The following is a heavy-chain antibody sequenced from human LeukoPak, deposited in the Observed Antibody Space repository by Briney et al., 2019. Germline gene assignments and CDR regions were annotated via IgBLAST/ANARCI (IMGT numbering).Heavy chain of an antibody. J-gene: IGHJ4*01. CDR2: INHSGST. Sequence: SETLSLTCAVYGGSFSGYYWSWIRQPPGKGLEWIGEINHSGSTNYNPSLKSRVTISVDTSKNQFSLKLSSVTAADTAVYYCARRGTITMIVVAYDYWGHGTLVTVSS. V-gene: IGHV4-34*01. CDR3: ARRGTITMIVVAYDY. D-gene: IGHD3-22*01. CDR1: GGSFSGYY.